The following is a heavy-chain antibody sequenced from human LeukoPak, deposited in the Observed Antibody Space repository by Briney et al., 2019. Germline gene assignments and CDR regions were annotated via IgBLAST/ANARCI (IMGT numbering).Heavy chain of an antibody. CDR3: SCYEDYYYGMDV. D-gene: IGHD2-2*01. CDR1: GGSISSSSYY. CDR2: IYYSGST. J-gene: IGHJ6*02. Sequence: SETLSLTCTVSGGSISSSSYYWGWIRQPPGKGLEWIGSIYYSGSTYYNSSLKSRVTISVDTSKNQFSLKLSSVTAADTAVYYCSCYEDYYYGMDVWGQGTTVTVSS. V-gene: IGHV4-39*01.